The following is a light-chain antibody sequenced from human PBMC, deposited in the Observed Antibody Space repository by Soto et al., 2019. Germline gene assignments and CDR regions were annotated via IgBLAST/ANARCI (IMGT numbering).Light chain of an antibody. CDR2: GAS. Sequence: EIVMTKPPATLLFPQGEKATLSCGPSRRVSTTLAWYQQKPAQAPRLPIYGASTRATGIPARFSGSGSGTEFTHTISSLQSEDFAVYYCQQYNNWPLITFGQGTRLGIK. J-gene: IGKJ5*01. V-gene: IGKV3-15*01. CDR1: RRVSTT. CDR3: QQYNNWPLIT.